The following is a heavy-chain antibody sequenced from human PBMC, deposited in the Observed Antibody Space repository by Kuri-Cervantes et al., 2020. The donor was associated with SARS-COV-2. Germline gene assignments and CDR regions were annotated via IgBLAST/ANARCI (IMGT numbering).Heavy chain of an antibody. D-gene: IGHD2-2*01. V-gene: IGHV3-23*01. CDR3: AKDSGYQLHYVYYYYGMDV. CDR1: GFTISSYA. J-gene: IGHJ6*02. Sequence: ESLSLSCAASGFTISSYAMSWVRQAPGKGLEWVSAISGSGGSTYYANSLKGRFTISRDNSKNTLYLQMNSLRAEDTAVYYCAKDSGYQLHYVYYYYGMDVWGQGTTVTVSS. CDR2: ISGSGGST.